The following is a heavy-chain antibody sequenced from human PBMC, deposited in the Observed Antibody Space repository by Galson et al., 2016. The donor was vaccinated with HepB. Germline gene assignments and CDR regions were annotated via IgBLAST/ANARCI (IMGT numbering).Heavy chain of an antibody. D-gene: IGHD6-19*01. CDR1: GFTFSNAW. V-gene: IGHV3-15*01. CDR2: IKSRPNGGTT. Sequence: LRLSCAASGFTFSNAWMTWVRQAPGKGLEWIGRIKSRPNGGTTDYAAPINGRFTISRDDSRNMLYLQMNSLKTEDTAVYYCTTGGWTHMTWGQGTLVTVSS. CDR3: TTGGWTHMT. J-gene: IGHJ5*02.